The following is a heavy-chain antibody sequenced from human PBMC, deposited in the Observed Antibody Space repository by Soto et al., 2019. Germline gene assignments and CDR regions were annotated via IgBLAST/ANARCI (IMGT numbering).Heavy chain of an antibody. CDR2: IYPGDSDT. CDR1: GYSFTSYW. Sequence: GESLKISCKGSGYSFTSYWIGWVRQMPGKGLEWMGIIYPGDSDTRYSPSFQGQVTISADKSISTAYLQWSSLKASDTAMYYCASPGGSSSSQADGMDVWGQGTTVTVSS. CDR3: ASPGGSSSSQADGMDV. D-gene: IGHD6-6*01. J-gene: IGHJ6*02. V-gene: IGHV5-51*01.